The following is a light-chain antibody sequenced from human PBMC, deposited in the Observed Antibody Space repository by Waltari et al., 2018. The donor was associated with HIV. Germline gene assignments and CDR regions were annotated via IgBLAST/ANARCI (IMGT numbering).Light chain of an antibody. CDR3: SSYSSSTSPYV. V-gene: IGLV2-14*01. CDR1: TSDLGNYNY. Sequence: QSALTQPASVSGSPGQSITISCTGTTSDLGNYNYVSWYQPHPGRAPKLIIYEVSNRPSGVSNRFSGSKSGNTASLTVSGLHAEDEGDYYCSSYSSSTSPYVFGTGTKVTVV. J-gene: IGLJ1*01. CDR2: EVS.